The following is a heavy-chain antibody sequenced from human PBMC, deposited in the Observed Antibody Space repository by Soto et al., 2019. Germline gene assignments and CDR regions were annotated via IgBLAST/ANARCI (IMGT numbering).Heavy chain of an antibody. CDR2: IKSKTDGGTT. V-gene: IGHV3-15*07. J-gene: IGHJ6*02. Sequence: SCKVSGYTLTELSMNWVRQAPGKGLEWVGRIKSKTDGGTTDYAAPVKGRFTISRDDSKNTLYLQMNSLKTEDTAVYYCKTDYGMDVWGQGTTVTVSS. CDR1: GYTLTELS. CDR3: KTDYGMDV.